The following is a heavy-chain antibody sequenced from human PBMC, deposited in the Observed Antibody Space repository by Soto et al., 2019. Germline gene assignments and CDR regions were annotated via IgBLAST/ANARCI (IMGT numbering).Heavy chain of an antibody. V-gene: IGHV3-23*01. CDR2: ISGSGGHP. J-gene: IGHJ6*02. CDR3: AKGGISTYGMDV. Sequence: GGSLRLSCAASGFTFSSYAMNWVRQAPGKGLEWVSVISGSGGHPYYADSVKGRFTISRDNSKNTLFLQINSLRVEDTAVYYCAKGGISTYGMDVWGQGTTVTVSS. CDR1: GFTFSSYA. D-gene: IGHD3-3*01.